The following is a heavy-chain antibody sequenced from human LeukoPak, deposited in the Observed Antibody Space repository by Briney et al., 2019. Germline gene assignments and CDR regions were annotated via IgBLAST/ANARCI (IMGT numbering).Heavy chain of an antibody. Sequence: SETLSLTCAVYGGSFSGYYWSWIRQPPGKGLEWIGEINHSGSTNYNPSLKSRVTISVGTSKNQFSLKLSSVTAADTAVYYCARRRYYYDYWGQGTLVTVSS. CDR1: GGSFSGYY. V-gene: IGHV4-34*01. CDR3: ARRRYYYDY. J-gene: IGHJ4*02. D-gene: IGHD1-14*01. CDR2: INHSGST.